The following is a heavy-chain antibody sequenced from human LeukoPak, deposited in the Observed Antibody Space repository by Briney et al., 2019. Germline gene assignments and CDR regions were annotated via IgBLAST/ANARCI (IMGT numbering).Heavy chain of an antibody. V-gene: IGHV3-7*01. Sequence: GGSLRLSCAASGFIFSSYWMSWVRQAPGKGLEWVANIKQDGSEKYYVDSVKGRFTISRDNAKNSLYLQMNSLRAEDTAVYYCAREVYCSSTSCYTGYFQHWGQGTLVTVSS. CDR2: IKQDGSEK. CDR3: AREVYCSSTSCYTGYFQH. CDR1: GFIFSSYW. J-gene: IGHJ1*01. D-gene: IGHD2-2*02.